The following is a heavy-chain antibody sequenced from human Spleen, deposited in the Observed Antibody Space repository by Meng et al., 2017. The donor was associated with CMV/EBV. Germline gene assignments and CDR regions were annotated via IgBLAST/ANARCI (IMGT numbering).Heavy chain of an antibody. J-gene: IGHJ4*02. V-gene: IGHV3-21*01. CDR1: GFTFSSYS. Sequence: GESLKISCAASGFTFSSYSMNWVRQAPGKGLEWVSSISSTSRYIYYADSVKGRFTISRDNSKDTLYLQMNSLRAEDSALYYCAKDLAYGSGSPYFFDYWGQGTLVTVSS. CDR2: ISSTSRYI. D-gene: IGHD3-10*01. CDR3: AKDLAYGSGSPYFFDY.